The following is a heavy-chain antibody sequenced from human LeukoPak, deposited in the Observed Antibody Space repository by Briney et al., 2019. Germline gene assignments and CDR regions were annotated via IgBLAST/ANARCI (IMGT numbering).Heavy chain of an antibody. CDR1: GFTLSSYA. CDR2: LSAGGGST. Sequence: GGSLRLSCAASGFTLSSYALSWVRQAPGKGLDWVPALSAGGGSTYYADSVKGRFTISRDNSKNTLYLQMNSLRAEDTAVYYCARDEYGDYGCDRWGQGTLVTVSS. D-gene: IGHD4-17*01. V-gene: IGHV3-23*01. CDR3: ARDEYGDYGCDR. J-gene: IGHJ5*02.